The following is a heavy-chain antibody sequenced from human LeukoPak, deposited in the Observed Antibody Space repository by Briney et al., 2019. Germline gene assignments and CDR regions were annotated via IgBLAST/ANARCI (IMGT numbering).Heavy chain of an antibody. V-gene: IGHV3-23*01. J-gene: IGHJ4*02. Sequence: PGGSLRLSCAASGFTFSSYAMSWVRQAPGKGLEWVSAISGSGGSTYYADSVKGRFTISRDNAENSLYLQMNSLRAEDTAVYYCAREYYYNSSGYKAFGYWGQGTLVTVSS. D-gene: IGHD3-22*01. CDR1: GFTFSSYA. CDR2: ISGSGGST. CDR3: AREYYYNSSGYKAFGY.